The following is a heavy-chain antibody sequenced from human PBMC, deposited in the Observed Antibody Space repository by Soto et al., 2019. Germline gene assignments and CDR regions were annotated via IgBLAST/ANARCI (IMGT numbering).Heavy chain of an antibody. CDR1: GYTLTELS. D-gene: IGHD1-26*01. CDR3: ARPHKQRELLRNAIAYWFDP. Sequence: GASVKVSCKVSGYTLTELSMHWVRQAPGKGLEWMGGFDPEDGETIYAQKFQGRVTMTEDTSTDTAYMELSSLRSEDTAVYYCARPHKQRELLRNAIAYWFDPWGQGTLVTVSS. V-gene: IGHV1-24*01. CDR2: FDPEDGET. J-gene: IGHJ5*02.